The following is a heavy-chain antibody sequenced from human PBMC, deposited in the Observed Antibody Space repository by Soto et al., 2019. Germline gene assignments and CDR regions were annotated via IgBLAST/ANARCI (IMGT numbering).Heavy chain of an antibody. J-gene: IGHJ5*02. V-gene: IGHV1-18*01. CDR2: ISAYNGNT. D-gene: IGHD3-10*01. CDR3: ARERIPMVRGNWFDP. CDR1: GYTFTSYG. Sequence: ASVKVSCKASGYTFTSYGISWVRQAPGQGLEWMGWISAYNGNTNYAQKLQGRVTMTSDTSTSTAYMELRSLRSDDTAVYYCARERIPMVRGNWFDPWGQGTLVTVSS.